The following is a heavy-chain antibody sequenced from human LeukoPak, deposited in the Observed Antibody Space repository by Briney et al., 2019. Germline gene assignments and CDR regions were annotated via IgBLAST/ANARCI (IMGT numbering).Heavy chain of an antibody. J-gene: IGHJ2*01. V-gene: IGHV1-18*01. Sequence: ASVTVSCKASGYTFTSYGISWVRQAPGQGLEWMGWISAYNGNTNYAQKLQGRVTMTTDTSTSTAYMELRSLRSDDTAVYYCARFLVYDSSGYEWYFDLWGRGTLVTVSS. CDR2: ISAYNGNT. CDR1: GYTFTSYG. CDR3: ARFLVYDSSGYEWYFDL. D-gene: IGHD3-22*01.